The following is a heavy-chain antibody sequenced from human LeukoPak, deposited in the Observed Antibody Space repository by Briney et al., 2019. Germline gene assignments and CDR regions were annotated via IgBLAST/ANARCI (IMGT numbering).Heavy chain of an antibody. J-gene: IGHJ4*02. CDR1: GFTFSSYD. V-gene: IGHV3-23*01. CDR3: AKDHIAGATLPLTDY. CDR2: FCAGGGCT. Sequence: GGSLRLSCAASGFTFSSYDMSWVRQAQGKGLEWVSTFCAGGGCTLYADSVKGRFTISRDNSKNTLFLQMNSLRAEDTAVYYCAKDHIAGATLPLTDYWGQGTLVTVSS. D-gene: IGHD1-26*01.